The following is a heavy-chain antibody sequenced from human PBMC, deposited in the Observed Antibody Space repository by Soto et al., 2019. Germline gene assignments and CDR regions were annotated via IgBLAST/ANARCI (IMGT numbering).Heavy chain of an antibody. J-gene: IGHJ4*02. D-gene: IGHD2-15*01. V-gene: IGHV3-21*01. CDR3: ARDIGSSYSPRVY. CDR2: ISSSSSYI. CDR1: GFTFSSYS. Sequence: GGSLRLSCAASGFTFSSYSMNWVRQAPGKGLEWVSSISSSSSYIYYADSVKGRFTISRDNAKNSLYLQMNSLRAEDTAVYYCARDIGSSYSPRVYWGQGTLVTVSS.